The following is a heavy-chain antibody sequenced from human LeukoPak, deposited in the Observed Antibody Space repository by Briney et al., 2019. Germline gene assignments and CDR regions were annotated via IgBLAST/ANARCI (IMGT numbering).Heavy chain of an antibody. CDR3: VRGRDSWFGAPDY. V-gene: IGHV3-7*01. D-gene: IGHD3-10*01. J-gene: IGHJ4*02. CDR1: GFTFSSYW. CDR2: IKQDGSEK. Sequence: GGSLRLSCAASGFTFSSYWMSWVRQAPGKGLEWVANIKQDGSEKYYVDSVKGRFTISRDNAKNSLYLQMNSLRAEDTAVYYCVRGRDSWFGAPDYWGQGTLVTVSS.